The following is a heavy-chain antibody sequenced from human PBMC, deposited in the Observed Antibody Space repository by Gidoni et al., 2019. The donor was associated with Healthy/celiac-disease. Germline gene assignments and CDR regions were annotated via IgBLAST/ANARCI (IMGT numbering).Heavy chain of an antibody. Sequence: QVQLVESGGGVVQPGRSLRLSCAASGFTFSSYGMHWVRQAPGKGLEWVAFISYDGSNKYYADSVKCRFTISRDNSKNTLYLQMNSLRAEDTAVYYCAKDLPYCSSTSCYNRYYYYGMDVWGQGTTVTVSS. CDR2: ISYDGSNK. CDR1: GFTFSSYG. CDR3: AKDLPYCSSTSCYNRYYYYGMDV. V-gene: IGHV3-30*18. J-gene: IGHJ6*02. D-gene: IGHD2-2*02.